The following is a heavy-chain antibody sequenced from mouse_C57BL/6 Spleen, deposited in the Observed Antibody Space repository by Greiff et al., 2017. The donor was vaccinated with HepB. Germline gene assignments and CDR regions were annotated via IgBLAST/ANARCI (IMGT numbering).Heavy chain of an antibody. V-gene: IGHV1-76*01. D-gene: IGHD3-3*01. CDR3: ARWGPHYFDY. Sequence: VQVVESGAELVRPGASVKLSCKASGYTFTDYYINWVKQRPGQGLEWIARIYPGSGNTYYNEKFKGKATLTAEKSSSTAYMQLSSLTSEDSAVYFCARWGPHYFDYWGQGTTLTVSS. CDR2: IYPGSGNT. J-gene: IGHJ2*01. CDR1: GYTFTDYY.